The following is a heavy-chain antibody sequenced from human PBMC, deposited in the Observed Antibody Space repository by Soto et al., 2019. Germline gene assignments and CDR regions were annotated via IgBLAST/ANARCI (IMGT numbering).Heavy chain of an antibody. CDR3: ARVRYSSGWAYYYYGMDV. Sequence: GGSLRLSCAASGFTFSSYSMNWVRQAPGKGLEWVSYISSSSSTIYYADSVKGRFTISRDNAKNSLYLQMNSLRDEDTAVYYCARVRYSSGWAYYYYGMDVWGQGTTVTVSS. J-gene: IGHJ6*02. V-gene: IGHV3-48*02. CDR1: GFTFSSYS. CDR2: ISSSSSTI. D-gene: IGHD6-19*01.